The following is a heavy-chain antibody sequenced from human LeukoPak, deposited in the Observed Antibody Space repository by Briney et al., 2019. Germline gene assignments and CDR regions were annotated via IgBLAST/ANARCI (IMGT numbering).Heavy chain of an antibody. V-gene: IGHV3-30-3*01. CDR2: ISYDGSNK. CDR3: ARDRRLGTLDY. Sequence: GRSLRLSCAASGFSFSRSGLHWVRQAPGKGLQWVAGISYDGSNKYYADSVKGRFTISRDNSKNTLYLQMNSPRAEDTAVYYCARDRRLGTLDYWGQGTLVTVSS. J-gene: IGHJ4*02. CDR1: GFSFSRSG. D-gene: IGHD7-27*01.